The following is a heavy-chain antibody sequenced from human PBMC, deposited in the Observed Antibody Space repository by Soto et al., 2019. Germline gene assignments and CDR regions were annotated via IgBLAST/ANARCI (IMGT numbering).Heavy chain of an antibody. J-gene: IGHJ6*02. Sequence: GGSLRLSCAASGFTFSSYGMHWVRQAPGKGLEWVAFISYDGSNKYYADSVKGRFTISRDNSKNTLYLHMNILRAEDTAVYYCAKDLVYLGMGVWGQGTTVTVSS. CDR1: GFTFSSYG. V-gene: IGHV3-30*18. CDR2: ISYDGSNK. D-gene: IGHD2-8*01. CDR3: AKDLVYLGMGV.